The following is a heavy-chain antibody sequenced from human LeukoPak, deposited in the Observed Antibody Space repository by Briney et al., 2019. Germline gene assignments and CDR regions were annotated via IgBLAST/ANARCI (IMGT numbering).Heavy chain of an antibody. J-gene: IGHJ5*02. CDR1: GGSISSTNYY. D-gene: IGHD3-10*01. V-gene: IGHV4-39*01. Sequence: SETLSLTCTVSGGSISSTNYYWGWIRQPPGQGLEWIGSIYYSASSYYNPSLKSRVIISVETSKNQFSLKLSSVTAADTAVYYCVRSNRAPITMVRGAFNCFDPWGQGTLVTVSS. CDR3: VRSNRAPITMVRGAFNCFDP. CDR2: IYYSASS.